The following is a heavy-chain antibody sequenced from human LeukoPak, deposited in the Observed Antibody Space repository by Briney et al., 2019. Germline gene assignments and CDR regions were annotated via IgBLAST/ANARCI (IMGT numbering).Heavy chain of an antibody. CDR1: GYTFTGYY. V-gene: IGHV1-2*02. CDR3: SRDRFGELSYYFDY. J-gene: IGHJ4*02. CDR2: INPNSGGT. Sequence: ASVKVSCKASGYTFTGYYMHWVRQAPGQGLEWMGLINPNSGGTNYAQKFQGRVTMTRDTSISTAYMELSRLRSDDTAVYYCSRDRFGELSYYFDYWGQGTLVTVSS. D-gene: IGHD3-10*01.